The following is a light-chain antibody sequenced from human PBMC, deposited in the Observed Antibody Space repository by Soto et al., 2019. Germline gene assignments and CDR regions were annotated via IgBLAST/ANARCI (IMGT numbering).Light chain of an antibody. Sequence: DIQMTQSPSSVSASVGDRVTITCRASQAIDTWLAWYQQKQGKAPRLLIYAASNLQTGVPSRFSGSGSGTDFTLTISSLEPEDFATYYCQQANSFPRTFGQGTKVEIK. CDR1: QAIDTW. CDR3: QQANSFPRT. V-gene: IGKV1D-12*01. CDR2: AAS. J-gene: IGKJ1*01.